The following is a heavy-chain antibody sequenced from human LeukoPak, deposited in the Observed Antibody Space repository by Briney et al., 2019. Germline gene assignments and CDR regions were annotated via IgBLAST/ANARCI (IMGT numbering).Heavy chain of an antibody. J-gene: IGHJ4*02. Sequence: AGGSLRLSCAASGFKFSNFGMHWVRQAPGKGLEWVAVIWYDGSNKYYADSVKGRFTISRDNSKNTKNTLYLQMNSLRAEDTAVYYCARHVCSTILRPHRQYYFDYWGQGTLVTVSS. CDR2: IWYDGSNK. CDR3: ARHVCSTILRPHRQYYFDY. D-gene: IGHD2/OR15-2a*01. V-gene: IGHV3-33*01. CDR1: GFKFSNFG.